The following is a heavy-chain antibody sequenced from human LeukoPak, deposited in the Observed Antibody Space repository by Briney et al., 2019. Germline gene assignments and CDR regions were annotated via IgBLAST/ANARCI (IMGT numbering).Heavy chain of an antibody. CDR3: GRDYYGYYYFYY. CDR2: ISGSGGST. CDR1: GFTFSNYD. Sequence: GGSLRLSCEASGFTFSNYDMIWVRQAPGKGLEWVSIISGSGGSTYYGDSVKGRFTISRDNAKNSLYLQMNSLRAEDTAVYYCGRDYYGYYYFYYWGQGTLVTGSS. D-gene: IGHD4-17*01. V-gene: IGHV3-23*01. J-gene: IGHJ4*02.